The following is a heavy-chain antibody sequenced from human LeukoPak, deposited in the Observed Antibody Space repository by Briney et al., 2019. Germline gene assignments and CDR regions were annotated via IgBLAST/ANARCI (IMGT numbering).Heavy chain of an antibody. V-gene: IGHV4-59*01. CDR2: IYYSGST. CDR1: GGSISSYY. J-gene: IGHJ6*02. D-gene: IGHD3-10*01. Sequence: SETLSLTCTVSGGSISSYYWSWIRQPPGKGLEWIGYIYYSGSTNYNPSLKSRVTISVDTSKNQFFLKLSSVTAADTAVYYCARAVITMVRGAPHFYYGGRVWGQETTVSVSS. CDR3: ARAVITMVRGAPHFYYGGRV.